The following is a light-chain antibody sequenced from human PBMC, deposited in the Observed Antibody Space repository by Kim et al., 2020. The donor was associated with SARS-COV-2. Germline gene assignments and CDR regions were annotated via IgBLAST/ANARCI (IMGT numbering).Light chain of an antibody. CDR2: DAS. J-gene: IGKJ4*01. Sequence: DIQMTQSPASLPASVGDRVSITCQASQDIKHYLNWFQQKPGKAPLLLIYDASDLETGVPSRFSGSGSGTDFTLTITSLQPEDSATYYCQQYDCLPLTFGGGTKVDIK. V-gene: IGKV1-33*01. CDR1: QDIKHY. CDR3: QQYDCLPLT.